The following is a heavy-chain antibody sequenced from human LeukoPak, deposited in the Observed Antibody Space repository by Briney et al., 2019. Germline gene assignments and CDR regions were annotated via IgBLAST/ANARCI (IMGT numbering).Heavy chain of an antibody. Sequence: SETLSLTCTVSGGSISSYYWSWIRLPPGKGLEWIGYIYYSGSTNYNPSLKSRVTISVDTSKNQFSLKLSSVTAADTAVYYCASSSGWYYFDYWGQGTLVTVSS. D-gene: IGHD6-19*01. J-gene: IGHJ4*02. CDR1: GGSISSYY. CDR2: IYYSGST. V-gene: IGHV4-59*08. CDR3: ASSSGWYYFDY.